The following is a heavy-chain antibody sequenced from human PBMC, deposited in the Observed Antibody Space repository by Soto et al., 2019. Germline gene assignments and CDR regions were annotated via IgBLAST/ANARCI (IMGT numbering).Heavy chain of an antibody. Sequence: QVQLQESGPGLVKPSQTLSLTCTVSGGSISSGDYYWSWIRQPPGKGLEWIGYIYYSGSTYYNPYRKSRVTISVDTSKNQFALKLGSVTAADTAVYYCARIIAARRIWFDPWGQGTLVTVSS. CDR2: IYYSGST. V-gene: IGHV4-30-4*01. CDR1: GGSISSGDYY. J-gene: IGHJ5*02. CDR3: ARIIAARRIWFDP. D-gene: IGHD6-6*01.